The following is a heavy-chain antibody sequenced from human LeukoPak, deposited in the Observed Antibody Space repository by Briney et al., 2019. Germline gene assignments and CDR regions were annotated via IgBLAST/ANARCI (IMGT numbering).Heavy chain of an antibody. J-gene: IGHJ4*02. CDR1: GFTFSSYA. CDR3: ASLYDSSGYYNYFDY. CDR2: ISGSGGST. V-gene: IGHV3-23*01. Sequence: GGSLRLSCAASGFTFSSYAMSWVRQAPGKGLEWVSAISGSGGSTYYADSVKGRFTISRDNSKNTLYLQMNSLRAEDTAVYYCASLYDSSGYYNYFDYWGQGTLVTVSS. D-gene: IGHD3-22*01.